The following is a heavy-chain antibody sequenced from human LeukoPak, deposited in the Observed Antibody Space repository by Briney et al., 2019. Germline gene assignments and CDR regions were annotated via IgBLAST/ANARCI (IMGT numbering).Heavy chain of an antibody. D-gene: IGHD4-23*01. V-gene: IGHV3-53*05. CDR2: IYSGGST. CDR3: ARGGGNSDFDY. J-gene: IGHJ4*02. CDR1: GFAVSSNY. Sequence: GGSLRLSCAASGFAVSSNYMSWVSQAPGKGLEWVSVIYSGGSTYYADSVKGRFTISRDNSKNTLYLQMNSLRAEDTAVYYCARGGGNSDFDYWGQGTLVTVSS.